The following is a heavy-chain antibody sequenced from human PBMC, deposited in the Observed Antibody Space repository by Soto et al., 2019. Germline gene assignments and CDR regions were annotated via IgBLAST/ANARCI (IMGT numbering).Heavy chain of an antibody. CDR3: ARPPPYCSSTSCYAGY. CDR1: GFTFSSYA. CDR2: ISYDGSNK. V-gene: IGHV3-30-3*01. J-gene: IGHJ4*02. D-gene: IGHD2-2*01. Sequence: QVQLVESGGGVVQPGRSLRLSCAASGFTFSSYAMHWVRQAPGKGLEWVAVISYDGSNKYYADSVKGRFTISRDNSKNTLYLQMNSLRAEDTAVYYCARPPPYCSSTSCYAGYWGQGTLVTVSS.